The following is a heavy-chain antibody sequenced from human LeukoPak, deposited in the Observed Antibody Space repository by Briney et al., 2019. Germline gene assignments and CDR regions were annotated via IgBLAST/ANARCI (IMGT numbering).Heavy chain of an antibody. CDR1: AFTFSSYS. V-gene: IGHV3-21*01. CDR3: ATEAALRYFDWLLSSDAFDI. Sequence: GGSLRLSCAASAFTFSSYSMNWVRQAPGKGLEWVSSISSSSSYIYYADSVKGRFTISRDNAKNSLYLQMNSLRAEDTAVYYCATEAALRYFDWLLSSDAFDIWGQGTMVTVSS. CDR2: ISSSSSYI. J-gene: IGHJ3*02. D-gene: IGHD3-9*01.